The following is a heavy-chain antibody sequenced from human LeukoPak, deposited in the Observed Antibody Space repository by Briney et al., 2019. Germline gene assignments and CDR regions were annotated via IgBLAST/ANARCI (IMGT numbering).Heavy chain of an antibody. J-gene: IGHJ6*02. CDR1: GYTFTSYD. D-gene: IGHD1-7*01. CDR3: ARGYSSGTTDYYYGMDV. Sequence: LVASVKVSCKASGYTFTSYDINWVRQATGQGLEWMGWMNPNSGNTGYAQKFQGRVTMTRNTSISTAYMELSSLRSEDTAVYYCARGYSSGTTDYYYGMDVWGQGTTVTVSS. CDR2: MNPNSGNT. V-gene: IGHV1-8*01.